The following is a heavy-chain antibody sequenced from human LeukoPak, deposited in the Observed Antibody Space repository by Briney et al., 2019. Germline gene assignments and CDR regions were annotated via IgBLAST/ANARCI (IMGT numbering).Heavy chain of an antibody. CDR1: GYTFTNYG. J-gene: IGHJ6*02. CDR3: ARGGLNYGSGSGYGMDV. CDR2: ITTYNNNT. Sequence: GASVKVSCKASGYTFTNYGVTWVRQAPGQGLEWMGWITTYNNNTNYLQKLQGRVTMTTDTSTSTAYMELRTLRSDDTAVYYCARGGLNYGSGSGYGMDVWGQGTTVTVSS. D-gene: IGHD3-10*01. V-gene: IGHV1-18*01.